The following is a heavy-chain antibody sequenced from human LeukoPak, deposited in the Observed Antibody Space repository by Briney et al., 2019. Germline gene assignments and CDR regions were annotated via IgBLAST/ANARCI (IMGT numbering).Heavy chain of an antibody. CDR2: INPSGGST. CDR3: ARETSDYYDSSGSDAFDI. D-gene: IGHD3-22*01. CDR1: GYTFTSYY. J-gene: IGHJ3*02. Sequence: GASVKVSCKASGYTFTSYYMHWVRQAPGQGLEWMGIINPSGGSTSYAQKFQGRVTMTRDMSTSTVYMELSSLRSEDTAVYYCARETSDYYDSSGSDAFDIWGQGTMVTVSS. V-gene: IGHV1-46*01.